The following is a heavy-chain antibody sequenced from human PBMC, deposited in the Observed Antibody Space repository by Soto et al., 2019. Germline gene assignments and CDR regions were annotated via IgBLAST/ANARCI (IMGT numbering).Heavy chain of an antibody. CDR1: GGSISSSTYY. D-gene: IGHD3-16*02. J-gene: IGHJ5*02. CDR2: IYYSGST. CDR3: ARQRGDYIWGSYRPNWFDP. Sequence: SENLCLTCTVSGGSISSSTYYWGWIRQPTGKGLEWIGTIYYSGSTYYNPSLKSRVTISVDTSKNQFSLKLSSVTAADTAVYYCARQRGDYIWGSYRPNWFDPWGQASLVTVSS. V-gene: IGHV4-39*01.